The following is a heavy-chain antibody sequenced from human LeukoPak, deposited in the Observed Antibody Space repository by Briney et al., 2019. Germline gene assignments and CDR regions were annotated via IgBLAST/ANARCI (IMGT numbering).Heavy chain of an antibody. CDR1: GYTFTGYY. CDR2: INPNSGGT. D-gene: IGHD3-10*01. V-gene: IGHV1-2*02. J-gene: IGHJ4*02. CDR3: ARDGDSYGSGSLRYPFDY. Sequence: ASVKVSCKASGYTFTGYYMHWVRQAPGQGLEWMGWINPNSGGTNYAQKLQGRVTMTTDTSTSTAYMELRSLRSDDTAVYYCARDGDSYGSGSLRYPFDYWGQGTLVTVSS.